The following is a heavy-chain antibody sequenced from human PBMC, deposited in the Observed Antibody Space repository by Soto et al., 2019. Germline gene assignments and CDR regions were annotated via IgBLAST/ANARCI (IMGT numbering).Heavy chain of an antibody. CDR1: CGYISSGGYS. CDR2: IYYSGST. J-gene: IGHJ6*02. V-gene: IGHV4-31*11. Sequence: SEILSLTCDVSCGYISSGGYSWSWIRQHPGKGLEWIGYIYYSGSTYYNPSLKSRVTISVDTSKNQFSLKLTSVTAADTAVYYCARDIMGTNYYYYGMDVWGQGTTVTVSS. D-gene: IGHD2-8*01. CDR3: ARDIMGTNYYYYGMDV.